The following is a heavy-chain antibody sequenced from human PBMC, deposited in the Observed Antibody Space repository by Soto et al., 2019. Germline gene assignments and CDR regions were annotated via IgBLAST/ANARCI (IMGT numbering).Heavy chain of an antibody. J-gene: IGHJ4*02. D-gene: IGHD2-8*02. CDR1: GGSMTSYY. CDR2: IHHTGST. CDR3: ARRYSTGWFFDS. V-gene: IGHV4-59*01. Sequence: KPSETLSLTCSVSGGSMTSYYWAWIRQPPGKGLECLGYIHHTGSTNYHPSLKSRVRMSVGTSKNQLSLEVRSVTPADTAIYYCARRYSTGWFFDSWGPGSLVTVSS.